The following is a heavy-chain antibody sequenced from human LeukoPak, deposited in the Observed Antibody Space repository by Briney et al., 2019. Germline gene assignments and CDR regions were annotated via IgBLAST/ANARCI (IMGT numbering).Heavy chain of an antibody. J-gene: IGHJ4*02. CDR1: GITFRSYA. CDR2: INGDGGST. D-gene: IGHD3-10*01. CDR3: AKWGAQSGSYRVVDC. Sequence: GGSLRLSCAAPGITFRSYAMSWVRQARGKGLEWVSAINGDGGSTYYADSVKGRFTISRDNSNNTLFLQMNSLRVEDTAVYYCAKWGAQSGSYRVVDCWGRGTLVTVSS. V-gene: IGHV3-23*01.